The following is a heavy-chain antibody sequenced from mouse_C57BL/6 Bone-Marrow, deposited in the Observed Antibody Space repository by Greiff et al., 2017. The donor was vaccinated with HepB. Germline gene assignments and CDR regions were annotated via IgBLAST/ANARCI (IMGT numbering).Heavy chain of an antibody. V-gene: IGHV5-4*01. D-gene: IGHD1-1*01. J-gene: IGHJ2*01. CDR1: GFTFSSYA. CDR2: ISYGGSYT. CDR3: ARAPLLFYFDY. Sequence: VQLKESGGGLVKPGGSLKLSCAASGFTFSSYAMSWVRQTPEKRLEWVATISYGGSYTYYPDNVKGRFTISRDNAKNNLYLQMSHLKSEDTAMYYCARAPLLFYFDYWGQGTTLTVSS.